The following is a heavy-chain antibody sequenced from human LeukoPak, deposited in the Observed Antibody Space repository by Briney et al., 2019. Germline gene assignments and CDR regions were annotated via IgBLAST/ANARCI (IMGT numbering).Heavy chain of an antibody. CDR3: ARVYYYDSSGYYDY. CDR1: GFTFSSYA. D-gene: IGHD3-22*01. Sequence: GGSLRLSCAASGFTFSSYAMHWVRQAPGKGLEWVAVISYDGSNKYYADSVKGRFTISRDNSKNSLYLQMNSLRAEDTAVYYCARVYYYDSSGYYDYWGQGTLVTVSS. J-gene: IGHJ4*02. V-gene: IGHV3-30*04. CDR2: ISYDGSNK.